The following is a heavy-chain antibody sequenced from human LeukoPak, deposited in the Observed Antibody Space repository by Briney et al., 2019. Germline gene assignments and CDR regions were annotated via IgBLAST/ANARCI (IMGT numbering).Heavy chain of an antibody. Sequence: PGWSLRLSCAATGFTVSSNYMSWVRQAPGKGLEWVSVIYSGGSTYYADSVKGRFTISRDNSKNTLCLQMNNLRTEDTAVYYCARGRPVGASTVEDYWGQGTLVTVSS. CDR2: IYSGGST. V-gene: IGHV3-66*01. D-gene: IGHD1-26*01. CDR1: GFTVSSNY. J-gene: IGHJ4*02. CDR3: ARGRPVGASTVEDY.